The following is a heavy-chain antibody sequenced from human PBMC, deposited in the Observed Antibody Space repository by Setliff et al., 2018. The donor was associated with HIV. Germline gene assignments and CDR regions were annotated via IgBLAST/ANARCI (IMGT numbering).Heavy chain of an antibody. D-gene: IGHD1-26*01. CDR1: GFTFGGFA. Sequence: GGSLRLSCVPSGFTFGGFAMSWVRQAPGRGLEWVSAISISGGSTYYADSVKGRFTISRDNSKNTLHLQMNSLRGEDTAVYYCAKDLFEGWGLPNYMDVWGKGTTVTVSS. CDR3: AKDLFEGWGLPNYMDV. V-gene: IGHV3-23*01. J-gene: IGHJ6*03. CDR2: ISISGGST.